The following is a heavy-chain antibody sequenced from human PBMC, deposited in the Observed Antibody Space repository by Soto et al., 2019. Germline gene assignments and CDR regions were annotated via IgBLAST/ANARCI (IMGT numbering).Heavy chain of an antibody. CDR1: GGSISSYY. V-gene: IGHV4-59*01. D-gene: IGHD2-15*01. J-gene: IGHJ4*02. CDR2: IYYSGST. CDR3: ARGDCSGGSCYSAPFDY. Sequence: SETLSLTCTVSGGSISSYYWSWSRQPPGKGLEWIGYIYYSGSTNYNPSLKSRVTISVDTSKNQFSLKLSSVTAADTAVYYCARGDCSGGSCYSAPFDYWSQGTLVTVS.